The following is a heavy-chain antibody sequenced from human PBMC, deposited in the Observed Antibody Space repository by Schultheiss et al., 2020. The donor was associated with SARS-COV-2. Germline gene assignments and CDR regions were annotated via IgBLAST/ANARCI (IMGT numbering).Heavy chain of an antibody. CDR3: ARLSPYYDFWSGYQGPYYYGMDV. J-gene: IGHJ6*02. V-gene: IGHV4-34*01. D-gene: IGHD3-3*01. Sequence: SETLSLTCAVYGGSFSGNYWSWIRQPPGKGLEWIGEINHGGSTNYNPSLKSRVTISVDTSKNQFSLKLTSVTAADTAVYYCARLSPYYDFWSGYQGPYYYGMDVWGQGTTVTVSS. CDR1: GGSFSGNY. CDR2: INHGGST.